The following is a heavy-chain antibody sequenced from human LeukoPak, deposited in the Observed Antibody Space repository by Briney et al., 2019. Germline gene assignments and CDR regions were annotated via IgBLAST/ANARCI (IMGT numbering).Heavy chain of an antibody. CDR2: IYDSGST. D-gene: IGHD3-22*01. J-gene: IGHJ4*02. CDR3: ARGRRGRYHDISRYNYFDY. V-gene: IGHV4-59*11. CDR1: GGSISSHD. Sequence: SETLSLTCTVSGGSISSHDWGWIRQPPGKGLEWIGYIYDSGSTTYNPSLKSRVTILVDTSKDQVSLKLSSVTAADTAVYYCARGRRGRYHDISRYNYFDYWGQGTLVSVSS.